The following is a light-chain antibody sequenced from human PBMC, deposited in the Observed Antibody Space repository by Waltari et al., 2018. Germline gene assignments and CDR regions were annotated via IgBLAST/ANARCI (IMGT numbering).Light chain of an antibody. CDR1: QSVRTT. CDR3: QQFDNWS. Sequence: EIVMTQSPATLSVSPGESATLSCRASQSVRTTLAWYQQKPGQAPRLLIYRASTRATGIPARFSGSGSGTEFTLTISSLQSADVAIYYCQQFDNWSFGQGTKLEIK. J-gene: IGKJ2*01. CDR2: RAS. V-gene: IGKV3-15*01.